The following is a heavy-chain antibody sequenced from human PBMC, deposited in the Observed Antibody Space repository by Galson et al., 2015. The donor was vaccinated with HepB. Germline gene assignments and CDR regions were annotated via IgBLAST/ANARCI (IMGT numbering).Heavy chain of an antibody. CDR1: GFTSGDYT. J-gene: IGHJ4*02. V-gene: IGHV3-49*04. CDR3: CISGSGSTDY. CDR2: VRGKDYSGTT. D-gene: IGHD3-10*01. Sequence: SLRLSCAASGFTSGDYTLSWVRQAPGKGLEWVGLVRGKDYSGTTEYAASVKGRFTISRDDSKTIAYLQMNSLKTEDTAVYYCCISGSGSTDYWGQGTLVTVSS.